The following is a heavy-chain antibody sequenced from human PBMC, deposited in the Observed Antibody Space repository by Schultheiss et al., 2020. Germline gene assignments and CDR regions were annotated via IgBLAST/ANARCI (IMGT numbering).Heavy chain of an antibody. Sequence: SQTLSLTCTVSGGSISSGGYYWSWIRQHPGKGLEWIGEIHQSGSTYYNPSLKSRITMSVDTSKNQFSLKLSSVTAADTAVYYCARVEEREVRGNWFDPWGQGTLVTFSS. D-gene: IGHD3-10*01. J-gene: IGHJ5*02. CDR3: ARVEEREVRGNWFDP. CDR2: IHQSGST. CDR1: GGSISSGGYY. V-gene: IGHV4-31*03.